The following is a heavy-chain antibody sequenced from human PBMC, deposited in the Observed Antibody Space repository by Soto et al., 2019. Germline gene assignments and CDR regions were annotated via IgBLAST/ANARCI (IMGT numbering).Heavy chain of an antibody. J-gene: IGHJ4*02. CDR2: IYWNDDK. Sequence: GSGPTLVNPTQTLTLTCTFSGFSLSTSGVAVGWIRQPPGNALEWLALIYWNDDKRYSPSLKSRLTITKDTSKNQVVLTMTNIDPVDTATYYCAHGASVPCCYYFDYWGQGTLVTVSS. CDR3: AHGASVPCCYYFDY. CDR1: GFSLSTSGVA. D-gene: IGHD1-26*01. V-gene: IGHV2-5*01.